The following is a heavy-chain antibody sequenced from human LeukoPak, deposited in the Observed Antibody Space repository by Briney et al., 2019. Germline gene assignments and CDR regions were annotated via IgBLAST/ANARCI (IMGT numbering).Heavy chain of an antibody. CDR1: GGTFSSYA. CDR2: IIPILGIA. V-gene: IGHV1-69*04. D-gene: IGHD6-6*01. CDR3: ARDREYSSSSVADY. J-gene: IGHJ4*02. Sequence: EASVKVSCKASGGTFSSYAISWVRQAPGQGLEWMGRIIPILGIANYAQKFQGRVTMTRDTSISTAYMELSRLRSDDTAVYYCARDREYSSSSVADYWGQGTLVTVSS.